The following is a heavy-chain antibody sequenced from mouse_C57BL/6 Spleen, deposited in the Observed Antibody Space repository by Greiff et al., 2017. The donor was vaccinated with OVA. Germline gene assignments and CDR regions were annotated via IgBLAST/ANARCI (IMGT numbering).Heavy chain of an antibody. D-gene: IGHD1-1*01. CDR3: ARSLYGSSYPYYFDY. J-gene: IGHJ2*01. CDR1: GFTFTDYY. V-gene: IGHV7-3*01. Sequence: EVQLVESGGGLVQPGGSLSLSCAASGFTFTDYYMSWVRQPPGKALEWLGFIRNKANGYTTEYSASVKGRFTISRDNSHSILYLQMNALRAEDSATYYCARSLYGSSYPYYFDYWGQGTTLTVSS. CDR2: IRNKANGYTT.